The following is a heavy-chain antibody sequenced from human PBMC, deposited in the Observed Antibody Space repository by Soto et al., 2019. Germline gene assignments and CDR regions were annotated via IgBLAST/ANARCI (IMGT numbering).Heavy chain of an antibody. Sequence: QVQLQQWGAGLLKPSETLSLTCAVYGGSFSGYYWSWIRQPPGKGLEWIGQINNSGTTNYHPSLNSRGTISVDTSQNHGSLKLNSVNAADTAVYCCARGECSGWWVDPWGQGTLVTVSS. V-gene: IGHV4-34*01. CDR3: ARGECSGWWVDP. J-gene: IGHJ5*02. D-gene: IGHD6-19*01. CDR1: GGSFSGYY. CDR2: INNSGTT.